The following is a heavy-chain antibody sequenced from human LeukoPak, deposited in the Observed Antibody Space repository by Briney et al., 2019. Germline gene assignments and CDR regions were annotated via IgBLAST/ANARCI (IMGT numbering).Heavy chain of an antibody. V-gene: IGHV3-30*02. D-gene: IGHD3-10*01. CDR1: GFTFSSYG. CDR3: AKDHPRFGSGNYGLYDY. J-gene: IGHJ4*02. CDR2: IRYDGSNK. Sequence: GGSLRLSCAASGFTFSSYGMHWVRQAPGKGLEWVAFIRYDGSNKYYADSVKGRFTISRDNSKNTLYLQMNSLRAEDTAVYYCAKDHPRFGSGNYGLYDYWGQGTLVTVSS.